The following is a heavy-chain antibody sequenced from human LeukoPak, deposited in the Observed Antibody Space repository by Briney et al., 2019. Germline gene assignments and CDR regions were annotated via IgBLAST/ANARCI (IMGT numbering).Heavy chain of an antibody. CDR3: ARVPLGHFDY. V-gene: IGHV1-18*01. J-gene: IGHJ4*02. Sequence: ASVKVSCKASGYTFTSYGISWVRQAPGQGLEWMGWISAYNGNTNYAQKLQGRVTMTTDTSTSTADLELRSLSSDDPAVYYCARVPLGHFDYWGQGTLVTVSS. CDR2: ISAYNGNT. CDR1: GYTFTSYG.